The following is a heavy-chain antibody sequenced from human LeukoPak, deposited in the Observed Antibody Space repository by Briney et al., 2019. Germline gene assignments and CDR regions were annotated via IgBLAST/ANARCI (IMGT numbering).Heavy chain of an antibody. CDR2: IYYSGTT. Sequence: SETLSLTCTVSGGSISNYYWSWIRQPPGKGLEWIAYIYYSGTTNHNPSLKSRVTISVDTSKNQFSLKLSSVTAADTAVYYCASSNYYDSSGPDAFDVWGQGTMVTVSS. CDR1: GGSISNYY. D-gene: IGHD3-22*01. V-gene: IGHV4-59*01. J-gene: IGHJ3*01. CDR3: ASSNYYDSSGPDAFDV.